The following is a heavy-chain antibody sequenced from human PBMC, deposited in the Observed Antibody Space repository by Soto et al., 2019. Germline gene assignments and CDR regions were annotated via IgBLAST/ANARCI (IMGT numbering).Heavy chain of an antibody. J-gene: IGHJ4*02. Sequence: QVQLQESGPGLVKPSQTLSLTCTVSGGSISSGGYYWSWIRQHPGKGLEWIGYIYYSGSTYYNPSLKSRVTTSVDTSKHQCSLKLSAVTAAETAVYYCARAWGGYFDYWGQGTLVTVSS. V-gene: IGHV4-31*03. CDR1: GGSISSGGYY. CDR3: ARAWGGYFDY. CDR2: IYYSGST. D-gene: IGHD3-16*01.